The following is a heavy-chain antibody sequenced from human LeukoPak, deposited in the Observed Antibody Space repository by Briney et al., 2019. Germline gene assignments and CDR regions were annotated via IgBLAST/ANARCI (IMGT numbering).Heavy chain of an antibody. CDR2: INTSGST. CDR3: ARTDYGDYCDY. Sequence: PSETLSLTCTVSGGSISSGSYYWSWIRQPAGKGLEWIGRINTSGSTNYNPSLKSRVTISVDTSKNQFSLKLSSVTAADTAVYYCARTDYGDYCDYWGQGTLVTVSS. CDR1: GGSISSGSYY. J-gene: IGHJ4*02. V-gene: IGHV4-61*02. D-gene: IGHD4-17*01.